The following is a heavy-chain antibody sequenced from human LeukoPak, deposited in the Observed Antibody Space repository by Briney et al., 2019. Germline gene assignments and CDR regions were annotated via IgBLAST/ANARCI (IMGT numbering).Heavy chain of an antibody. V-gene: IGHV4-59*01. CDR2: IYYSGST. CDR1: GGSISSYY. J-gene: IGHJ4*02. D-gene: IGHD2-21*02. Sequence: SETLSLTCTVSGGSISSYYWSWLRQPPGKGLEWIGYIYYSGSTNYNPSLKSRVTISVDTSKNQFSLKLSSVTAADTAVYYCARASCGGDCYSAHFDYWGQGTLVTVSS. CDR3: ARASCGGDCYSAHFDY.